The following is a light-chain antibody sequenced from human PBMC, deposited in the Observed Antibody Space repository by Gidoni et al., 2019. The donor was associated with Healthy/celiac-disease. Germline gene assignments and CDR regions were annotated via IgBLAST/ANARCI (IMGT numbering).Light chain of an antibody. J-gene: IGKJ2*01. CDR2: AAS. Sequence: SKKPKSPSSLSASVADRVTITCRARQSISSYLNWYQQKPGKAPKLLIYAASSLQSGVPSRFSGSGSGTDFTLTISSLQPEDFATYYCPQSYSTPSFGQGTKLEIK. CDR1: QSISSY. V-gene: IGKV1-39*01. CDR3: PQSYSTPS.